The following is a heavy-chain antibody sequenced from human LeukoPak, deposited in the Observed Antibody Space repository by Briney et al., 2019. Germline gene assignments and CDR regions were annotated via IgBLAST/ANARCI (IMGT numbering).Heavy chain of an antibody. Sequence: GGSLRLSCAASGFTFSTYAVNWVRQAPGKGLEWVSTISGSGDSTYYADSMKGRFTISRDDSKNTLSLQMNSLRAEDTAVYFCAKGWEFRVVIPAAVSWGQGTLVTVSS. V-gene: IGHV3-23*01. CDR1: GFTFSTYA. D-gene: IGHD3-3*01. J-gene: IGHJ5*02. CDR2: ISGSGDST. CDR3: AKGWEFRVVIPAAVS.